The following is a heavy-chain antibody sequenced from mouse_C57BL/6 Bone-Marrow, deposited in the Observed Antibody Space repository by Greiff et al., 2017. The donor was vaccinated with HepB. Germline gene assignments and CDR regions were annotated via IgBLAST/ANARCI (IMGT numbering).Heavy chain of an antibody. Sequence: EVQLQESGPGLVKPSQSLSLTCSVSGYSITSGYYWNWIRQFPGNKLEWMGYISYDGSNNYNPSLKNRISITRDTSKNQFFLKLNSVTTEDTATYYCARKIYDGYPGYFDYWGQGTTLTVSS. V-gene: IGHV3-6*01. J-gene: IGHJ2*01. CDR1: GYSITSGYY. CDR2: ISYDGSN. D-gene: IGHD2-3*01. CDR3: ARKIYDGYPGYFDY.